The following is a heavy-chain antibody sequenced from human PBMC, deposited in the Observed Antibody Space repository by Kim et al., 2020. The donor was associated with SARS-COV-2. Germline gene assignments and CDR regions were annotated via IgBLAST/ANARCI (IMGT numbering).Heavy chain of an antibody. CDR2: FDPEDGET. J-gene: IGHJ6*02. CDR1: GYTLTELS. Sequence: ASVKVSCKVSGYTLTELSMHWVRQAPGKGLEWMGGFDPEDGETIYAQKLQGRVTMTEDTSTDTAYMELSSLRSEDTAVYYCATGFVVVPAAIQGFYYYGMDVWGQGTTFTVSS. D-gene: IGHD2-2*01. CDR3: ATGFVVVPAAIQGFYYYGMDV. V-gene: IGHV1-24*01.